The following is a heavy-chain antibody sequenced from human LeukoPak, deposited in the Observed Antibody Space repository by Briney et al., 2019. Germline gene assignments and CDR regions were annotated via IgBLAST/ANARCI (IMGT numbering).Heavy chain of an antibody. Sequence: SETLSLTCAVYGGSFTDYYWSWIRQTPGKGLEWIGEVNHSGTTNYNPSLKSRGTISVDTSKNQFSLKVTSVTAADTALYYCARAYNGYDYPWGQGTLVTVSS. CDR1: GGSFTDYY. J-gene: IGHJ5*02. V-gene: IGHV4-34*01. D-gene: IGHD5-12*01. CDR2: VNHSGTT. CDR3: ARAYNGYDYP.